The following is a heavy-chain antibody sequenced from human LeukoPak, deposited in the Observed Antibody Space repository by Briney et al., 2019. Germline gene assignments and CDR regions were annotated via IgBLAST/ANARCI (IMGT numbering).Heavy chain of an antibody. Sequence: GGSLRLSCAASGFTFSSYAMHWVRQAPGKGLEWVSSISRTSTFIYYADSMKGRFTISRDNAKNSLYLQMNSLRAEDTAVYYCARDPRPYCSGGSCYPHWYYDLWGRGTLVTVSS. V-gene: IGHV3-21*01. CDR1: GFTFSSYA. J-gene: IGHJ2*01. CDR3: ARDPRPYCSGGSCYPHWYYDL. CDR2: ISRTSTFI. D-gene: IGHD2-15*01.